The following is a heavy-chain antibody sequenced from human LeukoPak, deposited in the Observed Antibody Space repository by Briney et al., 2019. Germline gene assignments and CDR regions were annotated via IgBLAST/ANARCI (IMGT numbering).Heavy chain of an antibody. CDR1: GFTFSSYA. V-gene: IGHV3-30*04. CDR3: ARVPVDYYDSSGYYYFDY. J-gene: IGHJ4*02. D-gene: IGHD3-22*01. CDR2: ISYDGSNK. Sequence: LGGSLRLSCAASGFTFSSYAMHWVRQAPGKGLEWVAVISYDGSNKYYADSVKGRFTISRDNSKNTLYLQMNSLRAEDTAVYYCARVPVDYYDSSGYYYFDYWGQGTLVTVSS.